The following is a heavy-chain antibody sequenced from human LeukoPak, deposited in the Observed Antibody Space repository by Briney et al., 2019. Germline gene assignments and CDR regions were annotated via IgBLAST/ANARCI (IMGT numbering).Heavy chain of an antibody. D-gene: IGHD3-3*01. CDR1: GGSISSGGYY. V-gene: IGHV4-31*03. CDR3: ASESPITIFGVVTSS. CDR2: IYYSGST. Sequence: KTSETLSLTCTVSGGSISSGGYYWSWIRQHPGKGLEGIGYIYYSGSTYYNPSPKSRVTISVDTSKNQFSLKLSSVTAADTAVYYCASESPITIFGVVTSSWGQGTLVTVSS. J-gene: IGHJ4*02.